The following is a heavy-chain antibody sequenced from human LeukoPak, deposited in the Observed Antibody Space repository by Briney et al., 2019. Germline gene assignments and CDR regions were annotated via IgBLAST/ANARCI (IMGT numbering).Heavy chain of an antibody. CDR1: EFTFSSYS. CDR3: ARRYCSSTSCFLSMDV. V-gene: IGHV3-21*01. CDR2: ITSSSSYI. J-gene: IGHJ6*02. D-gene: IGHD2-2*01. Sequence: GGSLRISCVASEFTFSSYSMNWVRQAPGKGLEWVSSITSSSSYIYYADSVKGRFTISRDNAKNSLYLQMNSLRAEDTAVYYCARRYCSSTSCFLSMDVWGQGTTVTVSS.